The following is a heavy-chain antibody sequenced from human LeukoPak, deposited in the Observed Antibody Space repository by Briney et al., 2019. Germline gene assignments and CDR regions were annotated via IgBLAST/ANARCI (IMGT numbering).Heavy chain of an antibody. CDR1: GFSASSNY. CDR2: IYSGGSR. J-gene: IGHJ4*02. D-gene: IGHD2-2*01. Sequence: GGSLRLSCAASGFSASSNYMSWVRQAPGKGLEWVSIIYSGGSRYYADSVKGRFTISRDNSKNTLYLQMNSLGAEDTAVYYCARDQRYCSSSSCPWEPFDYWGQGTLVTVSS. CDR3: ARDQRYCSSSSCPWEPFDY. V-gene: IGHV3-66*01.